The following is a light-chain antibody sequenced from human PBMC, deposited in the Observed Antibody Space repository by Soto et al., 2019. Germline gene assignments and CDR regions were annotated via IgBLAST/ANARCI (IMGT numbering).Light chain of an antibody. Sequence: QSALTQPRSVSGSPGQSVTISCTGTSSDVGGYEYVSWYQQHPGKAPKVIIFDVSKRPSGVPDRFSGSKSGNTASLTISGLQADDEADYYCCSYAGSYTYVLGTGTKLTVL. CDR1: SSDVGGYEY. V-gene: IGLV2-11*01. CDR2: DVS. J-gene: IGLJ1*01. CDR3: CSYAGSYTYV.